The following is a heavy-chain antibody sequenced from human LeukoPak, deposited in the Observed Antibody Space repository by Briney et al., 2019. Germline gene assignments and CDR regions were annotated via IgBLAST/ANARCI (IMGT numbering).Heavy chain of an antibody. J-gene: IGHJ5*02. CDR1: GFTFSSYG. Sequence: GGSLRLSCAACGFTFSSYGMSWVRQAPGKGLEWVSYISSSSNTIFYAESVKGRFTISRDNAKNSLYLQMNSLRVEDTAVYYCARDRFPYGSGSGWFDPWGQGTLVTVSS. CDR3: ARDRFPYGSGSGWFDP. V-gene: IGHV3-48*01. CDR2: ISSSSNTI. D-gene: IGHD3-10*01.